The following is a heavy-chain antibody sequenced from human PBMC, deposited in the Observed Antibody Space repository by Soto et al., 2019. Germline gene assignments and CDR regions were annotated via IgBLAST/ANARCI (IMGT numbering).Heavy chain of an antibody. CDR3: AHSSLRTYYFDY. CDR2: LGGSGGST. J-gene: IGHJ4*02. CDR1: GFSFSSYA. Sequence: EVQLLESGGGLVQPGGSLRLSCAASGFSFSSYALSWVRQAPGQGLEWVSTLGGSGGSTYYADSVKGRFTISRDKSKNTVYLQVNSLRAEETAVYYCAHSSLRTYYFDYWGQGTLLTVS. V-gene: IGHV3-23*01. D-gene: IGHD4-17*01.